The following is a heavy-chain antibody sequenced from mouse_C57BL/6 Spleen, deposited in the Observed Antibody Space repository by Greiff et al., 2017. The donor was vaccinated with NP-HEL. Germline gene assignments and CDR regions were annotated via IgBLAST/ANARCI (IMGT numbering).Heavy chain of an antibody. Sequence: EVKLVESGAEPVRPGASVKLSCTASGFNIKDDYMHWVKQRPEQGLEWIGWIDPENGDTEYASKFQGKATITADTSSNTAYLQLSSLTSEDTAVYYCITAQVWGQGTLVTVSA. CDR1: GFNIKDDY. CDR2: IDPENGDT. J-gene: IGHJ3*01. D-gene: IGHD3-2*02. V-gene: IGHV14-4*01. CDR3: ITAQV.